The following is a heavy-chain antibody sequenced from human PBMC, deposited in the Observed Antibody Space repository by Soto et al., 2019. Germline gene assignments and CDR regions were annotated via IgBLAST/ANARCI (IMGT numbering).Heavy chain of an antibody. D-gene: IGHD2-2*01. CDR3: GGGGYCSTTSCYGFDY. CDR2: INHSGST. Sequence: PSETLSLTCAVYGGSFSGYYWSWIRQPPGKGLEWIGEINHSGSTNYNPSLKSRVTISVDTSKNQFSLKLSSVTAADTAVYYCGGGGYCSTTSCYGFDYWGQGTLVTVSS. J-gene: IGHJ4*02. CDR1: GGSFSGYY. V-gene: IGHV4-34*01.